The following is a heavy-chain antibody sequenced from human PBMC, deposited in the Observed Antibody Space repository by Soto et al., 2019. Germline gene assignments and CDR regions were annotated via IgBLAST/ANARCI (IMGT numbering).Heavy chain of an antibody. D-gene: IGHD3-3*01. J-gene: IGHJ3*02. V-gene: IGHV4-59*01. CDR2: IYYSGST. CDR3: ARDLRGYDFWSGHGAFDI. Sequence: SETLSLTCTVSGGSISSYYWSWIRQPPGKGLEWIGYIYYSGSTNYNPSLKSRVTISVDTSKNQFSLKLSSVTAADTAVYYCARDLRGYDFWSGHGAFDIWGQGTIVTVSS. CDR1: GGSISSYY.